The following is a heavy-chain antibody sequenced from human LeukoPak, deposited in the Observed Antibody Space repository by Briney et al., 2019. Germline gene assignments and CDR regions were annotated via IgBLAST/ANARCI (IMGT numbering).Heavy chain of an antibody. J-gene: IGHJ6*02. D-gene: IGHD1-1*01. CDR2: IIPILNIP. CDR1: GGTFDNSA. Sequence: GASVKVSCKASGGTFDNSAINWVRQAPGQGLEWMGRIIPILNIPNYAQKLQGRVTIAADKSTSTAYMELSSLRSDDTAVYYCAREKMEVGYYGLDVWGQGPTVTVSS. CDR3: AREKMEVGYYGLDV. V-gene: IGHV1-69*04.